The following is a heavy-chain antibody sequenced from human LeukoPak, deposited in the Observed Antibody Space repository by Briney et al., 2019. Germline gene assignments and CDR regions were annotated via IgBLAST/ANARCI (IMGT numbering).Heavy chain of an antibody. Sequence: SETLSLTCTVSGGSISSYYWSWIRQPPGQGLEWIGYIYYSGSTNYNPSLKSRVTISVDTSKNQFSLKLSSVTAADTAVYYCARGAAAPYYFDYWGQGTLVTVSS. J-gene: IGHJ4*02. D-gene: IGHD6-13*01. CDR3: ARGAAAPYYFDY. CDR1: GGSISSYY. V-gene: IGHV4-59*01. CDR2: IYYSGST.